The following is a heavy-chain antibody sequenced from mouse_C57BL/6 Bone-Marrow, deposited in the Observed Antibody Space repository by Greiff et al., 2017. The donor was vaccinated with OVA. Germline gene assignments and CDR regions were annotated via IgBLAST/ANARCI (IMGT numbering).Heavy chain of an antibody. CDR1: GFNIKDDY. D-gene: IGHD2-3*01. V-gene: IGHV14-4*01. Sequence: VQLQQSGAELVRPGASVKLSCTASGFNIKDDYMHWVKQRPEQGLEWIGWIDPENGDTEYASKFQGKATITADTSSNTAYLQLSSLTSEDTAVYYSTTGYDGYYDYWGQGTTLTVSS. CDR2: IDPENGDT. J-gene: IGHJ2*01. CDR3: TTGYDGYYDY.